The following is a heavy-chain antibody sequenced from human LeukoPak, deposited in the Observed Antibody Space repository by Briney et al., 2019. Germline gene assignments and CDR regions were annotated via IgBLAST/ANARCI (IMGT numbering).Heavy chain of an antibody. J-gene: IGHJ4*02. V-gene: IGHV1-46*01. D-gene: IGHD3-22*01. Sequence: ASVKVSCKASGYTFTSYYMHWVRQAPGQGLEWMGIINPSGGSTSYAQRFQGRVTMTRDTSTSTVYMELSSLRSEDMAVYYCAKEGDDSSGYYLTFDYGGQGTLVTVSS. CDR1: GYTFTSYY. CDR3: AKEGDDSSGYYLTFDY. CDR2: INPSGGST.